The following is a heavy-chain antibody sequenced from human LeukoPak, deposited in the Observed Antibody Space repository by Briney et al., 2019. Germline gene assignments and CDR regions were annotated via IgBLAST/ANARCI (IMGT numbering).Heavy chain of an antibody. J-gene: IGHJ4*02. D-gene: IGHD3-3*01. Sequence: SETLSLTCTVSGGSISSSSYYWGWIRQPPGKRLEWIGSIYYSGSTYYNPSLKSRVTISVDTSKNQFSLKLSSVTAADTAVYYCASGDTIFGVVMIFWGQGTLVTVSS. V-gene: IGHV4-39*07. CDR2: IYYSGST. CDR3: ASGDTIFGVVMIF. CDR1: GGSISSSSYY.